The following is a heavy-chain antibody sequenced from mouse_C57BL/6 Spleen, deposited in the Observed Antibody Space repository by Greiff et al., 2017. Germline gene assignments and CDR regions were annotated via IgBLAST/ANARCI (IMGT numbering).Heavy chain of an antibody. CDR3: AKGRGGAMDY. V-gene: IGHV1-76*01. CDR1: GYTFTDYY. Sequence: VHLVESGAELVRPGASVKLSCKASGYTFTDYYINWVKQRPGQGLEWIARIYPGSGNTYYNEKFKGKDTLTAEKSSSTAYMQLSSLTSEDSAVYFCAKGRGGAMDYWGQGTSVTVSS. J-gene: IGHJ4*01. CDR2: IYPGSGNT.